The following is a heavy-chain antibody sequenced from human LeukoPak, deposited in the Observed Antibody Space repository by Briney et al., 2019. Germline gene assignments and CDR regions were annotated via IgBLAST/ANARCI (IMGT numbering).Heavy chain of an antibody. CDR2: IIPIFGTA. Sequence: ASVKVSCKASGGTFSSYAISWVRQAPGQGLEWMGGIIPIFGTANYAQKFQGRVTITTDESTSTAYMELSSLRSEDTAVYYCARDKVDTATVFDDAFDIWGQGTMVTVSS. D-gene: IGHD5-18*01. V-gene: IGHV1-69*05. J-gene: IGHJ3*02. CDR3: ARDKVDTATVFDDAFDI. CDR1: GGTFSSYA.